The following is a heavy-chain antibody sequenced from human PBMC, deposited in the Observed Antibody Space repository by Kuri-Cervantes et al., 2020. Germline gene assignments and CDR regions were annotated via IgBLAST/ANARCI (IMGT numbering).Heavy chain of an antibody. V-gene: IGHV3-23*01. CDR2: IGVNGGTT. CDR3: AKDVEQLVETYYFDY. Sequence: GESLKISCAASEFPFSNYAMTWVRQAPGRGLEWVSSIGVNGGTTKYSDSVKGRFTISRDNSKNTLYLQMNSLRAEDTAVYYCAKDVEQLVETYYFDYWGQGTLVTVSS. D-gene: IGHD6-6*01. J-gene: IGHJ4*02. CDR1: EFPFSNYA.